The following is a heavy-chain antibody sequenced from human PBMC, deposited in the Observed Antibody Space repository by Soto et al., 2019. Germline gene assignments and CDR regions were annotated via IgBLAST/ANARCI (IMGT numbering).Heavy chain of an antibody. Sequence: EVQLLESGGGLVQPGVSLRLSCAASGFTFSSYAMSWVRQAPGKGLEWVSAISGSGGSTYYADSVKGRFTISRDNSKNTLYLQMNSLRAEDTAVYYCAKDLITTVVPPVANWCVPWGQGTLVTVSS. D-gene: IGHD4-17*01. CDR1: GFTFSSYA. CDR2: ISGSGGST. V-gene: IGHV3-23*01. CDR3: AKDLITTVVPPVANWCVP. J-gene: IGHJ5*02.